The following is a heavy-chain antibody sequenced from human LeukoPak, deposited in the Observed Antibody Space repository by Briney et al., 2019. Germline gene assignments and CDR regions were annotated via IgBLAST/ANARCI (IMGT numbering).Heavy chain of an antibody. CDR1: GDTISAYS. D-gene: IGHD3-10*01. J-gene: IGHJ6*03. CDR2: IIPIFGRT. CDR3: AKGRGRLHVNRGVYNYHYYMEV. Sequence: EASVKVSCRAAGDTISAYSLNWVRQAPGQGLEWMGGIIPIFGRTYYAQIFQGRVTITADKSTSTAYMEMSSLGSDDTAIYYCAKGRGRLHVNRGVYNYHYYMEVWGTGTTVIVS. V-gene: IGHV1-69*06.